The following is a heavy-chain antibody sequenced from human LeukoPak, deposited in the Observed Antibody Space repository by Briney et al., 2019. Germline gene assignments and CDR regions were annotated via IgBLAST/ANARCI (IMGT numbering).Heavy chain of an antibody. D-gene: IGHD5-18*01. J-gene: IGHJ4*02. CDR1: GGSFSGYY. Sequence: KPSETLSLTCAVYGGSFSGYYWSWIRQPPGEGLEWIGEINHSGSTNYNPSLKSRVTISVDTSKNQFSLKLSSVTAADTAVYYCARGTSGYSYGTRDYWGQGTLVTVSS. CDR3: ARGTSGYSYGTRDY. V-gene: IGHV4-34*01. CDR2: INHSGST.